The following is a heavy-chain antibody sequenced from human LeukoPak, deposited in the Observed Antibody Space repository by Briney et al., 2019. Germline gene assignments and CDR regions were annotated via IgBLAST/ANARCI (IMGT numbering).Heavy chain of an antibody. D-gene: IGHD3-10*01. CDR1: GGSISSGGYS. Sequence: KSSETLSLTCAVSGGSISSGGYSWSWIRQPPGKGLEWIGYIYHSGSTYYNPSLKSRVTIPVDRSKNQFSLKLSSVTAADTAVYYCARGPGGSGSYLPYYFDYWGQGTLVTVSS. V-gene: IGHV4-30-2*01. CDR2: IYHSGST. CDR3: ARGPGGSGSYLPYYFDY. J-gene: IGHJ4*02.